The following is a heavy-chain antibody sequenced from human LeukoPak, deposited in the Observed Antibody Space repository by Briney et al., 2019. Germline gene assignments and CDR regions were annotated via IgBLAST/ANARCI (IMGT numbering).Heavy chain of an antibody. CDR1: GFTLSNAW. CDR3: TTEGYYVSGSFYV. V-gene: IGHV3-15*01. D-gene: IGHD3-10*01. CDR2: IKSKTDGGTT. Sequence: GGSLRLSCAVSGFTLSNAWMGRVRQAPGKGLEWVGRIKSKTDGGTTDYAAPVKGRFTISRDDSKNTLYLQMNSLKTEDTAVYYCTTEGYYVSGSFYVWGQGTLVTVSS. J-gene: IGHJ4*02.